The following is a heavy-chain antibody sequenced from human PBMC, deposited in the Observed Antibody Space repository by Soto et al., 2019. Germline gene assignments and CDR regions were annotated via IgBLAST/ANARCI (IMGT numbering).Heavy chain of an antibody. D-gene: IGHD1-26*01. CDR2: IIPIFGTA. Sequence: QVQLVQSGAEVKKPGSSVQVSCKASGGTFSSYSINWVRQAPGQWLEWMGEIIPIFGTANYAQKFQGRGTITAYESPSTAYMELSSLTSEDTAVYYCPRDGGSHSGGIAYWGQGTLVTVSS. CDR3: PRDGGSHSGGIAY. CDR1: GGTFSSYS. J-gene: IGHJ4*02. V-gene: IGHV1-69*01.